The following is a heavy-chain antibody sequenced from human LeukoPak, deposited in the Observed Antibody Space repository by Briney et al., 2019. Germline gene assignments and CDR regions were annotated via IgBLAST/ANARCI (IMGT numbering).Heavy chain of an antibody. V-gene: IGHV3-66*01. Sequence: GGSLRLSCAASGFTVSSNYMSWVRQAPGKGLEWVSVIYSGGSTYYADSVKGRFTISRDNAKNSLCLQMNSLRAEDTAVYYCARGRRIVGATRHFDYWGQGTLVTVSS. J-gene: IGHJ4*02. D-gene: IGHD1-26*01. CDR3: ARGRRIVGATRHFDY. CDR2: IYSGGST. CDR1: GFTVSSNY.